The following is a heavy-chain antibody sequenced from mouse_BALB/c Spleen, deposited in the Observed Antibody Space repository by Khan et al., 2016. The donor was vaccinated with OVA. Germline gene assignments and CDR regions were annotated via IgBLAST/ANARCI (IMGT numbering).Heavy chain of an antibody. V-gene: IGHV2-3*01. Sequence: QVQLQQSGPGLVAPSQSLSITCTVSGFSLTSYGVSWVRQPPGKGLEWLGVIWGDGNTTFHSALRSRLSISKDNSKSQVFLKLHSLQTDDTATYCCAQARGYYAVDYWGEGTSGTVSS. J-gene: IGHJ4*01. CDR1: GFSLTSYG. CDR2: IWGDGNT. CDR3: AQARGYYAVDY.